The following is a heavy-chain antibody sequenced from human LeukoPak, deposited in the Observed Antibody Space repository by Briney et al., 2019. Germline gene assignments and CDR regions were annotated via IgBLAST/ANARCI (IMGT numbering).Heavy chain of an antibody. CDR2: ISSTSTFI. Sequence: PGGSLRLSCATSGFTFRRNSMNWVPRAPGKGLEWVASISSTSTFIYSADSVKGRFTISRDTAKTSLFLQMNSLRAEDTAIYYCARDYFDSSDYPQTYYYYYMDVWGKGTTVTVSS. J-gene: IGHJ6*03. CDR1: GFTFRRNS. D-gene: IGHD3-22*01. V-gene: IGHV3-21*01. CDR3: ARDYFDSSDYPQTYYYYYMDV.